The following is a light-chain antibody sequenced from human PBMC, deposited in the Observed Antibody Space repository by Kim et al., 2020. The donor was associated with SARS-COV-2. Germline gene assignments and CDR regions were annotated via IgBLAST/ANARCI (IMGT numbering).Light chain of an antibody. Sequence: SYELTQSPSVSVAPGQTARITCGGGNIGSKSVHWYQQKPGQAPLLVISYDSDRPSGIPERFSGSNSGNTATLTISRVEAGDEADYYCQVWDSSSDHRVVFGGGTQLTVL. CDR2: YDS. CDR1: NIGSKS. J-gene: IGLJ2*01. CDR3: QVWDSSSDHRVV. V-gene: IGLV3-21*04.